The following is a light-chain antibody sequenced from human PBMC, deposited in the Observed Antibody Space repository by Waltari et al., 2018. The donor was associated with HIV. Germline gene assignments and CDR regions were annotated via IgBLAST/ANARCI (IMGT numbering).Light chain of an antibody. J-gene: IGLJ3*02. CDR1: TSNVGKNY. CDR3: GTWDSSVSAGV. Sequence: QSVLTQPPSVSAAPGQKVTISCSGSTSNVGKNYVSWYQQFPETAPKLIIYDNNKRASGIPDRFSGSKSGTSATLTITGLQTGDEADYYCGTWDSSVSAGVFGGGSKLTVL. V-gene: IGLV1-51*01. CDR2: DNN.